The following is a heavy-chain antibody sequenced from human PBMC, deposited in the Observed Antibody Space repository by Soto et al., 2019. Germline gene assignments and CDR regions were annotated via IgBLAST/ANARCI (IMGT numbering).Heavy chain of an antibody. CDR1: GITFSRYD. CDR2: INGGRS. V-gene: IGHV3-23*01. D-gene: IGHD2-2*01. J-gene: IGHJ5*02. CDR3: ATHAWDL. Sequence: EVQLLESGGGLVQPGGSLRLSCEASGITFSRYDMSWVRQAPGKGLEWVSAINGGRSFYGDSVEGRFTVSRDNSKNTLYLQMNSLRAEDTAIYYCATHAWDLWCQGTLVTVSS.